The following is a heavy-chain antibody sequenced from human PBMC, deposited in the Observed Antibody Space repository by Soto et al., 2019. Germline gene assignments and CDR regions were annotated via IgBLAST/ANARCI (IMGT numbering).Heavy chain of an antibody. CDR2: ISWNSGSI. CDR3: AKDSGYDFWSGYRITYNWFDP. Sequence: GGSLRLSCAASGFTFDDYAMHWVRQAPGKGLEWVSGISWNSGSIGYADSVKGRFTISRDNAKNSLYLQMNSLRAEDTALYYCAKDSGYDFWSGYRITYNWFDPWGQGTLVTVSS. V-gene: IGHV3-9*01. CDR1: GFTFDDYA. J-gene: IGHJ5*02. D-gene: IGHD3-3*01.